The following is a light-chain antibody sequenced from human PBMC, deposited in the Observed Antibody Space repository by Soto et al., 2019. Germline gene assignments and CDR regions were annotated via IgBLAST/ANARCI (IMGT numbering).Light chain of an antibody. CDR3: QQYGTSFT. V-gene: IGKV3-15*01. CDR1: QSVSSN. Sequence: EIVMTQSPATLSVSLWEIATLSCRASQSVSSNLAWYQQKPGQAPRLLIYGASTRATGIPARFSGSGSGTEFTLTISSLQSEDFAVYYCQQYGTSFTFGGGTKVDIK. CDR2: GAS. J-gene: IGKJ4*01.